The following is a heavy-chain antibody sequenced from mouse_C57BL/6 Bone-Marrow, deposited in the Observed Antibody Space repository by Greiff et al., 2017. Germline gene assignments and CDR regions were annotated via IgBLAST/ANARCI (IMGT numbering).Heavy chain of an antibody. D-gene: IGHD1-1*01. CDR3: AREDTTVVAIDY. J-gene: IGHJ2*01. V-gene: IGHV1-82*01. CDR1: GYAFSSSW. Sequence: QVQLQQSGPELVKPGASVKISCKASGYAFSSSWMNWVKQRPGKGLEWIGRIYPGDGDTNYNGKFKGKATLTADKSSSTAYMQLSSLTSEDSAVYFCAREDTTVVAIDYWGQGTTLIVSS. CDR2: IYPGDGDT.